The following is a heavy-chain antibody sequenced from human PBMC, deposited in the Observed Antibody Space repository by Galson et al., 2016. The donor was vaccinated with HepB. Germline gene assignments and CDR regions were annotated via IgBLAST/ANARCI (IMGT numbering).Heavy chain of an antibody. CDR1: GGSISTYDRY. CDR2: IHYDGAT. Sequence: SETLSLTCTVSGGSISTYDRYWTWIRQPPGAGLEWIGSIHYDGATWYKPSLKSRITISVDTSKNQFSLRLSSVTAADTAVYYCAGRGPGYIYDFWGQGSLVTVSS. J-gene: IGHJ4*02. V-gene: IGHV4-39*01. D-gene: IGHD3-3*01. CDR3: AGRGPGYIYDF.